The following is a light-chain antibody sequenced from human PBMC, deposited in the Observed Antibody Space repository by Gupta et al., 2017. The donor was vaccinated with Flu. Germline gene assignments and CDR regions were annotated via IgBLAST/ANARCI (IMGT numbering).Light chain of an antibody. CDR1: RGIANY. Sequence: DIQMTQSPSSLSASVGDRVTITCRASRGIANYLAWYQQRPGKVPALLIYAASTLQSGVPSRFSGSGYGTDFSLTISSLQPEDVATYYCQKYDSSPLTFARGTKVEI. CDR3: QKYDSSPLT. V-gene: IGKV1-27*01. CDR2: AAS. J-gene: IGKJ4*01.